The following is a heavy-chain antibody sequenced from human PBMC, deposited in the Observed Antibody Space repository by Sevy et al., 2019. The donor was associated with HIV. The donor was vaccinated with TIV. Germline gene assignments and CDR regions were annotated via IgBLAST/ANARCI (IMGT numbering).Heavy chain of an antibody. Sequence: ASVKVSCKASGYTFTGYYMHWVRQAPGQGLEWMGRINPNSGGTNYAQKFQGRVTMTRDTSISTAYMELSRLRSDDTAVYYCAIGITMVRGVIIHWFDPWGQGTLVTVSS. D-gene: IGHD3-10*01. V-gene: IGHV1-2*06. CDR3: AIGITMVRGVIIHWFDP. J-gene: IGHJ5*02. CDR1: GYTFTGYY. CDR2: INPNSGGT.